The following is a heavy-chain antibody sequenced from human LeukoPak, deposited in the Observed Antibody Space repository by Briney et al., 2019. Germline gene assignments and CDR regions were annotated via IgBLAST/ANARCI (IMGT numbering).Heavy chain of an antibody. Sequence: PSETLSLTCTVSGGSISSYYWSWIRQPPGKGLEWSGYIYYSGSTNYNPSLKSRVTISVDTSKNQFSLKLSSVPAADTAVYYCARHIRVADDFDYWGQGTLVTVSS. CDR2: IYYSGST. D-gene: IGHD6-19*01. J-gene: IGHJ4*02. CDR3: ARHIRVADDFDY. V-gene: IGHV4-59*08. CDR1: GGSISSYY.